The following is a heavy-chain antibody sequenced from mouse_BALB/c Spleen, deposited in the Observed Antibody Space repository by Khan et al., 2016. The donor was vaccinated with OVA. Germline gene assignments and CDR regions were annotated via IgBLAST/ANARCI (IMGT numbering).Heavy chain of an antibody. Sequence: QVQLQQSGAEMVKPGASVKLSCKASGYTFTSYDINWVRQRPEQGLAWIGWMFPGDGSTKYNENFKGKATLTTDKSSSTAYIQLSMLTSEDSCASYREREGYGGFAYGGQGTLVTVYA. D-gene: IGHD2-14*01. CDR1: GYTFTSYD. J-gene: IGHJ3*01. CDR3: EREGYGGFAY. CDR2: MFPGDGST. V-gene: IGHV1-85*01.